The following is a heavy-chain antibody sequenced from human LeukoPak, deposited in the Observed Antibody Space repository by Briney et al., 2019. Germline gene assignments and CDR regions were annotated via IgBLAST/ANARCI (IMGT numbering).Heavy chain of an antibody. CDR1: GDSMRDKY. CDR3: VRGNFYPDGRGYQADFGD. V-gene: IGHV4-59*01. J-gene: IGHJ4*02. D-gene: IGHD3-22*01. Sequence: SETLSLTCSVSGDSMRDKYWTWIRQPPGKGLEWIGNVHHSGSTNYNPSLKRRVTVSLDTSKSQFSLKLTSVTDADTAMYYCVRGNFYPDGRGYQADFGDWGQGTLVTVS. CDR2: VHHSGST.